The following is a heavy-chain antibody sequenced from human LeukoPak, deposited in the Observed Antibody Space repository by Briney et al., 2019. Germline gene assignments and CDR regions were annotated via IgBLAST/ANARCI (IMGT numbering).Heavy chain of an antibody. CDR2: IYYSGST. CDR3: ARVWVAAAAGRKGVFDY. Sequence: PSETLSLTCTVSGGSISSSSYYWGWIRQPPGKGLEWIGSIYYSGSTYYNPSLKSRVTISVDTSKNQFSLKLSSVTAADTAVYYFARVWVAAAAGRKGVFDYWGQGTLVTVSS. V-gene: IGHV4-39*07. J-gene: IGHJ4*02. CDR1: GGSISSSSYY. D-gene: IGHD6-13*01.